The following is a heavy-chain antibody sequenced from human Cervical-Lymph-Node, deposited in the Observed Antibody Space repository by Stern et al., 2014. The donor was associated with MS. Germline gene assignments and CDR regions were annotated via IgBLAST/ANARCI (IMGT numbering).Heavy chain of an antibody. V-gene: IGHV4-34*01. J-gene: IGHJ6*02. Sequence: QVQLQQWGAGLLKPSETLSLTCAVYGGSFSGYYWSWIRQPPGKGLEWIGEINHSGTTKYNPSLKIRVTISVDTAKNQFSLKLSSVTAADTAVYYCARVMTLEVRPQVSYYHGMDVWGQGTTVTVSS. CDR2: INHSGTT. CDR3: ARVMTLEVRPQVSYYHGMDV. CDR1: GGSFSGYY. D-gene: IGHD1-7*01.